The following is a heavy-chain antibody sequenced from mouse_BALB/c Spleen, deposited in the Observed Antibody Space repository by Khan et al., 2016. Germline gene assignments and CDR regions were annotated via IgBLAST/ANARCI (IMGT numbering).Heavy chain of an antibody. CDR2: ISYSGST. D-gene: IGHD2-2*01. Sequence: VQLKESGPGLVKPSQSLSLTCTVTGYSITSDYAWNWIRQFPGNKLEWMGNISYSGSTSYNPSLKSRISITRDTSKNQFFLQLNSLTTEDTATYYCARNGYDGYGYFDVWGAGTTVTVSS. CDR1: GYSITSDYA. V-gene: IGHV3-2*02. J-gene: IGHJ1*01. CDR3: ARNGYDGYGYFDV.